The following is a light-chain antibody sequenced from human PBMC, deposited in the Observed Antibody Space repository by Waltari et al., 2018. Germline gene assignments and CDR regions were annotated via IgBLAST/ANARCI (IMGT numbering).Light chain of an antibody. CDR2: FGS. CDR3: KQTLQNPPWT. Sequence: DIVVTQSPLSLAVTPGEPASLSCRSRQSLLHSEGYNRLAWYLQKPGQSPQLLIYFGSYRPSGVPYRFSGSGSGTDCTLQISRVEAEDVGVYYCKQTLQNPPWTFGQGTRVEIK. CDR1: QSLLHSEGYNR. J-gene: IGKJ1*01. V-gene: IGKV2-28*01.